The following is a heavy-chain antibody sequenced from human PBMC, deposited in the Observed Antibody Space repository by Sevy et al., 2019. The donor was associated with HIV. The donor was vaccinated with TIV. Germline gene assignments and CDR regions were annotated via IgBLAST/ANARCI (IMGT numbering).Heavy chain of an antibody. J-gene: IGHJ4*02. D-gene: IGHD3-10*01. V-gene: IGHV1-18*01. Sequence: ASVKVSCKASGHTFSSNGITWVRQAPGQGLEWMGWIGLYNGNSNYAQKFRDRVTMTADTSTSTAYMELRSLRSDDTAVYYCARVPTYYYGSATYFDSWGQGSLVTVSS. CDR3: ARVPTYYYGSATYFDS. CDR2: IGLYNGNS. CDR1: GHTFSSNG.